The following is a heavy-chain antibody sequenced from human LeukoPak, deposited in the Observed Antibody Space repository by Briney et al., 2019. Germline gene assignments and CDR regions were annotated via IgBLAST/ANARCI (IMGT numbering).Heavy chain of an antibody. CDR3: AKETPYSGYDLDY. D-gene: IGHD5-12*01. V-gene: IGHV3-30*02. CDR1: GFTFSSYG. Sequence: GGSPRLSCAASGFTFSSYGMHWVRQAPGKGLEWVAFIRYDGSNKYYADSVKGRFTISRDNSKNTLYLQMNSLRAEDTAVYYCAKETPYSGYDLDYWGQGTLVTVSS. J-gene: IGHJ4*02. CDR2: IRYDGSNK.